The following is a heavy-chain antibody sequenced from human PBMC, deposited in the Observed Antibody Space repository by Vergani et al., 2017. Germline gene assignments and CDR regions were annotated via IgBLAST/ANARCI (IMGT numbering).Heavy chain of an antibody. D-gene: IGHD3-3*01. CDR1: GFTFNEYW. J-gene: IGHJ5*02. CDR3: ARARKFRFGVVWENWFDP. Sequence: EVELVESGGGLVQPGGSLRLSCAASGFTFNEYWMHWARQVPGQGLAWVSGMNGYGDTISYADSVKGRFTISRENAKNTLFLQMNSLRAEDTAVYYCARARKFRFGVVWENWFDPWGQGTLVTVSS. CDR2: MNGYGDTI. V-gene: IGHV3-74*01.